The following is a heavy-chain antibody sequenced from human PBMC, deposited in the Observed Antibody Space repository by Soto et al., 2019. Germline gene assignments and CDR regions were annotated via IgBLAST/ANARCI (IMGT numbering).Heavy chain of an antibody. Sequence: QVQLVQSGTEVKKPGSSVKVSCKASGGSLSTNPISWVRQAPGQVLEWMGGTGSGTGPGNHAQKFQGRLTGTEVKSTSTDYMELTNRSSEDTAVYYCARRHSGGFFRFFDSWGQGTLVTVSS. CDR2: TGSGTGPG. CDR3: ARRHSGGFFRFFDS. V-gene: IGHV1-69*06. D-gene: IGHD2-15*01. J-gene: IGHJ4*02. CDR1: GGSLSTNP.